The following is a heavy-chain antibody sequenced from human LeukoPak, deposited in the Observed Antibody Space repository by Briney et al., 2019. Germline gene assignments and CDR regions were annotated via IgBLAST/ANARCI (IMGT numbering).Heavy chain of an antibody. CDR2: IYTGGNT. CDR3: ASISDLLYYFDS. J-gene: IGHJ4*02. CDR1: GLSVRSNY. Sequence: GGSLRLSCAASGLSVRSNYMSWVRQAPGKGLEWVSLIYTGGNTYYADSVKGRFTLSRDNSKNTVYLRMNSLRVEDTAMYYCASISDLLYYFDSWGQGTLVTVSS. V-gene: IGHV3-66*01.